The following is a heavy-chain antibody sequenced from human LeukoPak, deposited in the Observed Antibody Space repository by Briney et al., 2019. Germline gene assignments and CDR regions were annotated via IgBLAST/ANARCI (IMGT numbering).Heavy chain of an antibody. CDR2: IYYSGST. J-gene: IGHJ4*02. CDR1: GGSISSSSYY. V-gene: IGHV4-39*01. CDR3: AXTRYYYNSRSYGAPYYFDY. Sequence: PSETLSLTCTVSGGSISSSSYYWGWIRQPPGKGLEWIGSIYYSGSTYYNPSLKSRVTISVDTSKNQFSLKLSSVTAADTAVYYXAXTRYYYNSRSYGAPYYFDYWGQGTLVTVSS. D-gene: IGHD3-10*01.